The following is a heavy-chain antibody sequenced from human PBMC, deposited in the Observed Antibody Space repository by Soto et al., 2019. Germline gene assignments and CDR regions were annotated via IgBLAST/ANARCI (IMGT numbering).Heavy chain of an antibody. CDR1: GGAISSSSYY. D-gene: IGHD3-3*01. CDR3: ARNTGDDFWSGYIDY. Sequence: QLQLQESGTGLVNPSETLSLTCTVSGGAISSSSYYWGWIRQPPGKGLEWIGSFYYSGSTYYNPSLKSRVAISVDTSKNQFSLRLSSVAAADTAVYYCARNTGDDFWSGYIDYWGQGTLVTVSS. V-gene: IGHV4-39*01. CDR2: FYYSGST. J-gene: IGHJ4*02.